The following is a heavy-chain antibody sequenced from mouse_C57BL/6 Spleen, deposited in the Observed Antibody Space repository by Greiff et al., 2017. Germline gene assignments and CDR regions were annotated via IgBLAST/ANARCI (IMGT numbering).Heavy chain of an antibody. CDR3: ARGTMFTTYYFDY. Sequence: EVQLQQSGPELVKPGASVKISCKASGYSFTGYYMNWVKQSPEKSLEWIGEINPSTGGTTYNQKFKAKATLTVDKSSSTAYMQLKSLTSEDSAVYYCARGTMFTTYYFDYWGEGTTLTLSS. J-gene: IGHJ2*01. D-gene: IGHD2-2*01. CDR2: INPSTGGT. CDR1: GYSFTGYY. V-gene: IGHV1-42*01.